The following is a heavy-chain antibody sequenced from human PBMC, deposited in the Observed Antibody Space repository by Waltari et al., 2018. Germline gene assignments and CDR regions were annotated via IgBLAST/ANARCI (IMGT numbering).Heavy chain of an antibody. CDR1: C. CDR2: VHRSGRT. Sequence: CGNWGCQPPGKGLGWVGEVHRSGRTNYNPSLESRVTVSIDTSKNQFSLKVSSATAADTAVYYCARDRGRGLYLDSWGQGTQVTVSP. J-gene: IGHJ4*02. V-gene: IGHV4-4*02. D-gene: IGHD2-15*01. CDR3: ARDRGRGLYLDS.